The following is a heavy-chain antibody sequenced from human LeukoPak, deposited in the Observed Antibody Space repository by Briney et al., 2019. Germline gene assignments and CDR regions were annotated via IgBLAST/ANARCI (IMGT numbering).Heavy chain of an antibody. V-gene: IGHV3-21*01. J-gene: IGHJ6*03. CDR3: AREGTLGELSFGYYYYYMDV. D-gene: IGHD3-16*02. CDR2: ISSSSSYI. CDR1: GFTFSSYS. Sequence: PGGSLRLSCAASGFTFSSYSMNWVRQAPGKGLEWVSSISSSSSYIYYADSVKGRFTISRDNAKNSLYLQMNSLRAEDTAVYYCAREGTLGELSFGYYYYYMDVWGKGTTVTVSS.